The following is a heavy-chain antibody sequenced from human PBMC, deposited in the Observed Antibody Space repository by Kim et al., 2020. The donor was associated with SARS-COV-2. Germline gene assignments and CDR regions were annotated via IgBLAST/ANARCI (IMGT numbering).Heavy chain of an antibody. J-gene: IGHJ4*02. D-gene: IGHD4-17*01. CDR1: GGSISSGGYY. CDR3: ARISRVSYYFDY. V-gene: IGHV4-31*03. CDR2: IYDSGST. Sequence: SETLSLTCTVSGGSISSGGYYWSWIRQHPGKGLEWMGYIYDSGSTYYNPSLKSRVTISVDTSKNQFSLKLSSVTAADTAVYYCARISRVSYYFDYWGQGTPVTVSS.